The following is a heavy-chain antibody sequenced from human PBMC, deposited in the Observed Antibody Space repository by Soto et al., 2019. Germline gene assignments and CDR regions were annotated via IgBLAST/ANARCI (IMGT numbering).Heavy chain of an antibody. Sequence: LSLTCTVSGGSISGGDYYWSWIRQPPGKGLEWIGYIYYSGSTYYNPSLKSRVTISVDTSKNQFSLKLSSVTAADTAVYYCARDRFWKNYYYYGMDVWGQGTTVTVSS. CDR2: IYYSGST. CDR1: GGSISGGDYY. CDR3: ARDRFWKNYYYYGMDV. D-gene: IGHD3-3*01. J-gene: IGHJ6*01. V-gene: IGHV4-30-4*01.